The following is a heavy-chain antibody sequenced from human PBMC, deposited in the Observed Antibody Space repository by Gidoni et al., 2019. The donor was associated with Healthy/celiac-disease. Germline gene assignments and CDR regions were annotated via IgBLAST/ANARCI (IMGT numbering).Heavy chain of an antibody. Sequence: QVQLVQSGAEVKKPGASVKVSCKASGYTFTSYGISWVRQAPGQGLEWMGWISAYNGNTNYAHKLQGRVTMTTDTSTSTAYMELRSLRSDDTAVYYCARFSYYDSSGYYYYYGMDVWGQGTTVTVSS. V-gene: IGHV1-18*04. CDR2: ISAYNGNT. CDR1: GYTFTSYG. D-gene: IGHD3-22*01. J-gene: IGHJ6*02. CDR3: ARFSYYDSSGYYYYYGMDV.